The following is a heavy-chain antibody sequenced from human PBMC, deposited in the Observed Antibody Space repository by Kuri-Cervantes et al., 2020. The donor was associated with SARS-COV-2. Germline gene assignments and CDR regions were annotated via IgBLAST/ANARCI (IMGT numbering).Heavy chain of an antibody. CDR2: ISYDGGNE. V-gene: IGHV3-30*03. CDR3: ARDGGKGHGPGLYYWYFNL. J-gene: IGHJ2*01. D-gene: IGHD2-15*01. CDR1: GFTFSNYG. Sequence: GGSLRLSCAASGFTFSNYGIHRVRQAPGKGLEWVAVISYDGGNEYYADSVKGRFTISGDNSKNTLYLQMNSLRPEDTAVYYCARDGGKGHGPGLYYWYFNLWGRGTLVTVSS.